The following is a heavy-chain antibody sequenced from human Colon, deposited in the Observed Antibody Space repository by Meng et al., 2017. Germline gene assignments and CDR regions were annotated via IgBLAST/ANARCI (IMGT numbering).Heavy chain of an antibody. CDR2: INPSGGST. D-gene: IGHD6-13*01. CDR3: ARDSHLRSSWVRLGFDY. J-gene: IGHJ4*02. CDR1: GYTFTSYY. Sequence: ASVKVSCKASGYTFTSYYMHWVRQAPGQGLEWMGIINPSGGSTSYAQKFQGRVTMTRDTSTSTVYMELSSLRSEDTAVYYCARDSHLRSSWVRLGFDYWGQGTLVTVSS. V-gene: IGHV1-46*01.